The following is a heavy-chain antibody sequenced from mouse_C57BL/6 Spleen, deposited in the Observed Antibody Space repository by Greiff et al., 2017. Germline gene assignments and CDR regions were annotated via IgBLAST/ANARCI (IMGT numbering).Heavy chain of an antibody. J-gene: IGHJ3*01. D-gene: IGHD2-2*01. CDR2: IWGDGST. CDR3: AKRGGYEAGFAY. CDR1: GFSLTSYG. V-gene: IGHV2-3*01. Sequence: VMLVESGPGLVAPSQSLSITCTVSGFSLTSYGVSWVRQPPGTGLEWLGVIWGDGSTNYHAALISRLSISKDNSKSQVYLKLNSLPADDTATYYCAKRGGYEAGFAYWGQGTLVTVSA.